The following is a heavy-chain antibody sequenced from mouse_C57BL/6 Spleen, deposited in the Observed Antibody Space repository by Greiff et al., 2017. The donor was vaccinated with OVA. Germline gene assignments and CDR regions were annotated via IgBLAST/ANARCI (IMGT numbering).Heavy chain of an antibody. V-gene: IGHV1-66*01. J-gene: IGHJ1*03. CDR3: SGGRTGYFDV. Sequence: QVQLQQSGPELVKPGASVKISCKASGYSFTSYYIHWVKQRPGQGLEWIGWIYPGSGNTKYNEKFKGKATLTADTSSSTAYMQLSSLTSEDSAVYYVSGGRTGYFDVWGTGTTVTVSS. CDR1: GYSFTSYY. CDR2: IYPGSGNT. D-gene: IGHD3-1*01.